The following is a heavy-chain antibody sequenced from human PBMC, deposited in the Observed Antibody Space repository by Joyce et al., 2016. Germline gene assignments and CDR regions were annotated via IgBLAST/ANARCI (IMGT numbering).Heavy chain of an antibody. D-gene: IGHD6-19*01. V-gene: IGHV3-30-3*01. CDR3: ARGVSSGWYVAGY. CDR1: GFTFSSYA. J-gene: IGHJ4*02. Sequence: QVQLVESGGGVVQPGRSLRLSCAASGFTFSSYAMHWVRQAPGKGLEWVAVISYDGSNKYYADSVKGRITISRDNSKNTLYLQMNSLRAEDTAVYYWARGVSSGWYVAGYWGQGTLVTVSS. CDR2: ISYDGSNK.